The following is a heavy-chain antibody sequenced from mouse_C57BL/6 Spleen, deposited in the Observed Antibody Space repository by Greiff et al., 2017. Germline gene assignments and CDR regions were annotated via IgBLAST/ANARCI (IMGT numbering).Heavy chain of an antibody. Sequence: VKLMESGAELVRPGTSVKVSCQASGYAFTNYMMEWVKQRPGQGLEWIGVFNPGSGGTNYNEKFKGKATLHADKSSSTASMQLSRLTSEESVVYFCARGYYGLDVWGTGTTVTVSS. D-gene: IGHD1-1*01. J-gene: IGHJ1*03. CDR1: GYAFTNYM. V-gene: IGHV1-54*01. CDR3: ARGYYGLDV. CDR2: FNPGSGGT.